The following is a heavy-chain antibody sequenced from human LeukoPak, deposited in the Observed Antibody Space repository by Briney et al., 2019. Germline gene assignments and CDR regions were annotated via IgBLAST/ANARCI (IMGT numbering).Heavy chain of an antibody. Sequence: PGGSLRLSCAASGFTFSSYAMSWVRQAPGKGLEWVSAISGSGGSTYYADSVKGRFTISRDNSKNTLYLQMNSLRAEDTAVYYCARDRRVYYYGSGSYYPIHFDYWGQGTLVTVSS. CDR1: GFTFSSYA. J-gene: IGHJ4*02. CDR3: ARDRRVYYYGSGSYYPIHFDY. D-gene: IGHD3-10*01. V-gene: IGHV3-23*01. CDR2: ISGSGGST.